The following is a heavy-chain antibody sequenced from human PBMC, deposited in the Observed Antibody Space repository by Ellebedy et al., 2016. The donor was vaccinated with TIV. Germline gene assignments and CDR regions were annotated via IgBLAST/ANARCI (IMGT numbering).Heavy chain of an antibody. D-gene: IGHD3-10*01. V-gene: IGHV1-2*02. CDR3: VRDKKRVEDGMDV. CDR2: INANSGGT. J-gene: IGHJ6*02. Sequence: AASVKVSCKASGYTFTAYYMHWVRQAPGQGLEWMGWINANSGGTVYAENLQGRVTMTTDTATRTAYMELRRLRSDDTAVYYCVRDKKRVEDGMDVWGQGTTATVSS. CDR1: GYTFTAYY.